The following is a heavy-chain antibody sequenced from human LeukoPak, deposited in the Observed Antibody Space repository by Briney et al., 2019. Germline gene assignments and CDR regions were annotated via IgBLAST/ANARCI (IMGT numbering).Heavy chain of an antibody. Sequence: NSSETLSLTCTVSGYSISSGYYWGWIRQPPGKGLEWIGSIYHSGSTYYNPSLKSRVTISVDTSKNQFSLKLSSVTAPDTAVYYCASRDFDVEMANWGQGTLVTVSS. CDR1: GYSISSGYY. J-gene: IGHJ4*02. CDR2: IYHSGST. D-gene: IGHD5-24*01. V-gene: IGHV4-38-2*02. CDR3: ASRDFDVEMAN.